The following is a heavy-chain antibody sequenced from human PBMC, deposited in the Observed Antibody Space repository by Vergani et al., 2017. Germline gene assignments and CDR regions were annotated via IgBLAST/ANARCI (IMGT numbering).Heavy chain of an antibody. J-gene: IGHJ6*02. V-gene: IGHV1-69-2*01. D-gene: IGHD4-17*01. CDR2: VGPEDGET. CDR1: GYTFTDHY. CDR3: ATPQTVTTGGMEV. Sequence: EVQLVQSGAEVKKPGATMKISCKVSGYTFTDHYMHWVKQAPGKGLGWMGLVGPEDGETIYAEKFKGRVTIAADTSTDTAHLELSSLRSEDTAVYYCATPQTVTTGGMEVWDQGTTVIVSS.